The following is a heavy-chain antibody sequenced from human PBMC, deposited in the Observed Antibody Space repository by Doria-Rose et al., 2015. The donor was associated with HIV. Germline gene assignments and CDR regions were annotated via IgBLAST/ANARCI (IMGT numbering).Heavy chain of an antibody. CDR1: GVSLSSPGMG. CDR2: IFSDDER. D-gene: IGHD6-13*01. CDR3: ARIKSSRWYHKYYFDF. V-gene: IGHV2-26*01. Sequence: QITLKESGSVLVKPTETLTLTCTVSGVSLSSPGMGVGWIRQPPGKALEWLANIFSDDERSYKTSLKSRLAISRGTSKSQVVLTMTDMDPVDTATYYCARIKSSRWYHKYYFDFWGQGTLVIVSA. J-gene: IGHJ4*02.